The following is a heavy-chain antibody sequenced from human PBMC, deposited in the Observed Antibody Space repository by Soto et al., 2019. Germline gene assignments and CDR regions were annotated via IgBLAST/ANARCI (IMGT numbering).Heavy chain of an antibody. CDR2: IIPIFGTA. Sequence: QVQLVQSGAEVRKPGSSVKVSCKASGGTFSRHAISWVRQAPGQGLEWMGGIIPIFGTANHAQKFQGRVTISADESTSTVYMELSSLRSEDTAMYYWAGGWGYDRNDYYDADWGQGTLVIVSS. CDR1: GGTFSRHA. CDR3: AGGWGYDRNDYYDAD. V-gene: IGHV1-69*01. J-gene: IGHJ4*02. D-gene: IGHD3-16*01.